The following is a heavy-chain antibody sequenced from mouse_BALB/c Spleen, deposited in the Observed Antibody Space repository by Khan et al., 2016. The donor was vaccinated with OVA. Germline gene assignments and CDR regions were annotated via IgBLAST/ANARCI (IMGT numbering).Heavy chain of an antibody. CDR2: VSSGGHYT. CDR1: GFTFSTYG. J-gene: IGHJ3*01. Sequence: EVQLQESGGDLVKPGGSLKLSCAASGFTFSTYGMSWDRQTPDKRLEWVATVSSGGHYTYYPDTVKGRFTISRDNAKNTLYLQMSSLKSEDTAMFYCARLAYYYDSEGFAYWGQGTLVTVSA. D-gene: IGHD1-1*01. CDR3: ARLAYYYDSEGFAY. V-gene: IGHV5-6*01.